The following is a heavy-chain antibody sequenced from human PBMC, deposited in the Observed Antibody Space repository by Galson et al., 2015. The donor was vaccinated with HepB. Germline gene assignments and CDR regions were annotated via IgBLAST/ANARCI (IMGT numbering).Heavy chain of an antibody. CDR1: GFTFTSYW. Sequence: SLRLSCAASGFTFTSYWMHWVRQASGKGLVWVSRINSDGSSTNYAGSVKGRFTISRGNAKNTLYLRMNSLRAEDTAVYYCARGYSGGMDLWGQGTTVTVSS. J-gene: IGHJ6*02. CDR2: INSDGSST. V-gene: IGHV3-74*01. D-gene: IGHD1-26*01. CDR3: ARGYSGGMDL.